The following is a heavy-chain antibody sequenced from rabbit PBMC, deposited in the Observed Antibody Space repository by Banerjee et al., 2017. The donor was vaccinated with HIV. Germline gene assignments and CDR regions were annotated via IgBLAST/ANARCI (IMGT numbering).Heavy chain of an antibody. CDR2: IYAGSSDNS. D-gene: IGHD4-1*01. Sequence: QSLEESGGDLVKPGASLTLTCTASGFPVSRNYYMCWVRQAPGKGLEWIACIYAGSSDNSYYARWAKGRFTISKTSSTTVTLQMTSLTAADTATYFCARDLAGVIGWNFNLWGQGTLVTVS. CDR3: ARDLAGVIGWNFNL. V-gene: IGHV1S40*01. J-gene: IGHJ4*01. CDR1: GFPVSRNYY.